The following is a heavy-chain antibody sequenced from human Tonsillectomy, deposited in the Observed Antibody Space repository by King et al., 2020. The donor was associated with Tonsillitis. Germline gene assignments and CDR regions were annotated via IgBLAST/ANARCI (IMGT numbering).Heavy chain of an antibody. Sequence: QLQESGPGLVKPSETLSLTCTVSGGSMSSSSYYWGWIRQPPGKGLEWIGSIYYSGSTYYNPSLKSRVTISVDTSKNQFSLKVSSVTAADTAVYYCARWYSSGWYWFDHWGQGTLVTVSS. D-gene: IGHD6-19*01. V-gene: IGHV4-39*01. CDR1: GGSMSSSSYY. J-gene: IGHJ5*02. CDR2: IYYSGST. CDR3: ARWYSSGWYWFDH.